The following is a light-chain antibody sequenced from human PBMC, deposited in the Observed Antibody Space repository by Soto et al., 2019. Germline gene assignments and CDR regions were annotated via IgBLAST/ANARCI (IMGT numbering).Light chain of an antibody. J-gene: IGKJ5*01. CDR2: DAS. CDR3: QQYDNFPIT. V-gene: IGKV1-33*01. CDR1: QDISNY. Sequence: DIQMTQSPSSLSASVGDSVTITCQASQDISNYLNWYQQKPGKAPKLLIFDASNLETGVPSRFSGSGSGTDFTFTISNLQPEDIATYYCQQYDNFPITFGQGTRLEIK.